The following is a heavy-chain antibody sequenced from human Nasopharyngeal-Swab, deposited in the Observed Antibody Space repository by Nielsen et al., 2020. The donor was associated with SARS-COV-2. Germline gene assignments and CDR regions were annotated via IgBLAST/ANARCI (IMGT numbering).Heavy chain of an antibody. CDR3: ARHLFPRGDYYGMDV. CDR1: GYSFTAHW. Sequence: GESLKISCKGSGYSFTAHWIGWVRQMPGKGLEWMGIIYPGDSDTRYSPSFQGQVTISADKSISTAYLQWSSLKASDTAIYYCARHLFPRGDYYGMDVWGQGTTVTVSS. CDR2: IYPGDSDT. D-gene: IGHD2-15*01. V-gene: IGHV5-51*01. J-gene: IGHJ6*02.